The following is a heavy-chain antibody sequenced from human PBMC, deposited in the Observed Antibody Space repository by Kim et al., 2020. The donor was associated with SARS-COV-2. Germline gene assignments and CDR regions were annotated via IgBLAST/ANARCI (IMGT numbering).Heavy chain of an antibody. D-gene: IGHD4-17*01. Sequence: ADSVKGRFTHSRDNSKNTMYLRMNSLSAEDTAVYYCANDYGDYGTFDYWGQGTLVTVSS. J-gene: IGHJ4*02. V-gene: IGHV3-30*02. CDR3: ANDYGDYGTFDY.